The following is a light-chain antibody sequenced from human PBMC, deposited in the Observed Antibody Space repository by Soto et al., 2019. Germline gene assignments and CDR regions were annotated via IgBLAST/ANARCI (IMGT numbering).Light chain of an antibody. J-gene: IGLJ1*01. CDR3: CSYAGSSTYV. CDR1: SRDVGIYNL. Sequence: QSALTQPASVSGSPGQSSTISCTGTSRDVGIYNLVSWYQLHPGKVPKLIIYEDTKRPSGISSRFSGSESGITAFLTISGLQAEDEADYYCCSYAGSSTYVFGTGTKVTVL. V-gene: IGLV2-23*01. CDR2: EDT.